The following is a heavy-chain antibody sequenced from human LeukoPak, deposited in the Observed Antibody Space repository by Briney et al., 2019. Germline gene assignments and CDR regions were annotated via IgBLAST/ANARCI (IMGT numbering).Heavy chain of an antibody. CDR1: GGSISSYY. D-gene: IGHD3-16*01. CDR2: IYYSGST. V-gene: IGHV4-59*01. J-gene: IGHJ5*02. CDR3: AICGGQDWFDP. Sequence: SETLSLTCTVSGGSISSYYWSWIRQPPGKGLEWIGYIYYSGSTNYNPSLKSRVTISVDTSKNQFSLKLSSVTAADTAVYYCAICGGQDWFDPWGQGTLVTVSS.